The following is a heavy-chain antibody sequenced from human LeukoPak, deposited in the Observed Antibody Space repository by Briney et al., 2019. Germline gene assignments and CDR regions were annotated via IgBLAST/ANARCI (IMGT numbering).Heavy chain of an antibody. CDR3: ARVFKQGYYDSSGYYFDY. V-gene: IGHV1-2*02. CDR1: GYTFTGYY. Sequence: ASVKVSCKASGYTFTGYYMHWVRQAPGQGLEWMGWINPNSGGTNYAQKFQGRVTMTRDTSISTAYMELSRLRSDDTAVYYCARVFKQGYYDSSGYYFDYWGQGTLVTVSS. CDR2: INPNSGGT. J-gene: IGHJ4*02. D-gene: IGHD3-22*01.